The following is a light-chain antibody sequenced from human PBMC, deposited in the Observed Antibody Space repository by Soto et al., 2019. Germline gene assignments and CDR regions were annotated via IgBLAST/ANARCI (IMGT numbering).Light chain of an antibody. CDR2: AAS. J-gene: IGKJ4*01. CDR3: QQSYTTPLT. CDR1: QSISSY. V-gene: IGKV1-39*01. Sequence: DIQMTQSPSSLSASVGDIVTITCRASQSISSYFNWYQQKPGKAPNLLIYAASTLQSGVPSSFSGSGSGTDFTLTIRSLQPEDFATYYCQQSYTTPLTFGGGTKV.